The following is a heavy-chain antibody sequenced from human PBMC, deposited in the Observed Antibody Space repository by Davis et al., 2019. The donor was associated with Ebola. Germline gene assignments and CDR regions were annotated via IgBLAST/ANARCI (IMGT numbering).Heavy chain of an antibody. CDR2: INHSGST. J-gene: IGHJ6*02. CDR1: GGSFSGYY. D-gene: IGHD6-13*01. V-gene: IGHV4-34*01. CDR3: ARGGDSSSWYYYYGMDV. Sequence: SETLSLTCAVYGGSFSGYYWSWIRQPPGKGLEWIGEINHSGSTNYNPSLKSRVTISVDTSKNQFSRKLSSVTAADTAVYYCARGGDSSSWYYYYGMDVWGQGTTVTVSS.